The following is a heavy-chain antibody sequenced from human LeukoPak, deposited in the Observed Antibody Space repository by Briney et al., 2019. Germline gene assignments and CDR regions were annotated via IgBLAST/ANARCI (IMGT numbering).Heavy chain of an antibody. V-gene: IGHV4-59*08. CDR2: IYYSGST. J-gene: IGHJ4*02. CDR3: ARSRPYSSSRYFFDY. D-gene: IGHD6-13*01. Sequence: KTSETLSLTCTVSGGSISSYYWSWIRQPPGKGLEWIGYIYYSGSTNYNPSLKSRVTISVDTSKNQFSLKLSSVTAADTAVYYCARSRPYSSSRYFFDYWGQGTLVTVSS. CDR1: GGSISSYY.